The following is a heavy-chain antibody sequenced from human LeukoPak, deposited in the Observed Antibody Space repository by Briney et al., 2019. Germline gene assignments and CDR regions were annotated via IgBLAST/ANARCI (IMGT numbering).Heavy chain of an antibody. J-gene: IGHJ4*02. CDR3: RRVGLENPANPFEY. CDR1: GFIFSDYT. Sequence: GGSLRLSCAASGFIFSDYTMNWVRQAPGKGLEWVSSISSSSTYIYYADSVKGRFTMSRDNAKNSLFLQMNSLRAEDTAVYYCRRVGLENPANPFEYGGREPLVT. D-gene: IGHD4/OR15-4a*01. CDR2: ISSSSTYI. V-gene: IGHV3-21*01.